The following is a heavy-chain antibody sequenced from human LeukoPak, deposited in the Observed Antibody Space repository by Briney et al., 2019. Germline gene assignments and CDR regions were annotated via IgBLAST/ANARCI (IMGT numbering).Heavy chain of an antibody. Sequence: GESLKISCKGSGYTFTGYYMHWVRQAPGQGLEWMGRINPNSGGTNYAQKFQGRVTMTRDTSISTAYMELSRLRSDDTAVYYCARDRGEQWLPAYWGQGTLVTVSS. J-gene: IGHJ4*02. D-gene: IGHD6-19*01. CDR3: ARDRGEQWLPAY. CDR2: INPNSGGT. CDR1: GYTFTGYY. V-gene: IGHV1-2*06.